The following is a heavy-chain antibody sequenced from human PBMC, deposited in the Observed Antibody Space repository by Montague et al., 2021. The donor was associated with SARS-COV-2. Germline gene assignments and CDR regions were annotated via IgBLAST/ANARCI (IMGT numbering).Heavy chain of an antibody. Sequence: SETLSLTCTVSGDSINSDTAFWGWVRQSPGKGLEWIGSMDYSGRNFYNGALRSRVTISVDTSKNQFSLELRAVTAADTGLYYCATLDHTDYGSPNWFDPWGQGTLVTVSS. CDR1: GDSINSDTAF. V-gene: IGHV4-39*01. CDR3: ATLDHTDYGSPNWFDP. J-gene: IGHJ5*02. D-gene: IGHD4-17*01. CDR2: MDYSGRN.